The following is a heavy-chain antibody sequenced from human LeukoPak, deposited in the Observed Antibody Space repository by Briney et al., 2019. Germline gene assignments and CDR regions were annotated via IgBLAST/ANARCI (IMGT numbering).Heavy chain of an antibody. D-gene: IGHD3-22*01. CDR3: ARSSRYYDSSGLQAYYFDY. J-gene: IGHJ4*02. V-gene: IGHV1-69*13. CDR2: IIPIFGTA. Sequence: ASVKVSCKASGGTFSSYAISWVRQAPGQGLEWMGVIIPIFGTANYAQKFQGRVTITADESTSTAYMELSSLRSEDTAVYYCARSSRYYDSSGLQAYYFDYWGQGTLVTVSS. CDR1: GGTFSSYA.